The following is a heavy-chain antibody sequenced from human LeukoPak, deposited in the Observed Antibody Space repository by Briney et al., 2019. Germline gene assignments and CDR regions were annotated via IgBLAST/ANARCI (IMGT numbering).Heavy chain of an antibody. D-gene: IGHD3-22*01. V-gene: IGHV3-53*01. J-gene: IGHJ4*02. CDR2: IYRGDST. Sequence: GESLTLSCAVYGLTLSSKYMRWVRQAQGEGLEWGAVIYRGDSTYHAHSVKGRFTIYRDNAKTTLHLEKNSQRAEDTGVYHCARDIYDSCGYFSHYWGRGTVDTVPS. CDR3: ARDIYDSCGYFSHY. CDR1: GLTLSSKY.